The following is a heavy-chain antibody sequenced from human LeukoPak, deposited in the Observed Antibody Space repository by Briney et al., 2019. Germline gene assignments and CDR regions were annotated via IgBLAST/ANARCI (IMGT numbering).Heavy chain of an antibody. V-gene: IGHV1-69*13. CDR2: INPIFGTA. D-gene: IGHD3-9*01. CDR1: GGTFSSYA. CDR3: ARAYDILTGYYSNWFDP. Sequence: SVKVSCKASGGTFSSYAISWVRQAPGQGLDWLGGINPIFGTANYAQKFQGRVTITADESTSTAYMELSSLRSEDTAVYYCARAYDILTGYYSNWFDPWGQGTLVTVSS. J-gene: IGHJ5*02.